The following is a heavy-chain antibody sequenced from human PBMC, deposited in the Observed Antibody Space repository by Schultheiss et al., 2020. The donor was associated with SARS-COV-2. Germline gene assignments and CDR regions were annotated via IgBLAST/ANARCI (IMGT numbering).Heavy chain of an antibody. J-gene: IGHJ4*02. CDR1: GYSFTSYW. V-gene: IGHV5-51*01. D-gene: IGHD2-15*01. CDR3: ARGGLYCSGGSCSDY. CDR2: IYPGDSDT. Sequence: GESLKISCKGSGYSFTSYWIGWVRQMPGKGLEWMGIIYPGDSDTRYSPSFQGQVTISVDKSISTAYLQWSSLKASDTAMYYCARGGLYCSGGSCSDYWGQGTLVTVSS.